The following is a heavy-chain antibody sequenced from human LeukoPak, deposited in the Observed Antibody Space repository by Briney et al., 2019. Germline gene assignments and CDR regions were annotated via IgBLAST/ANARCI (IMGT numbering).Heavy chain of an antibody. D-gene: IGHD2-15*01. Sequence: ASVTVSCKASGGTSSNYAISWVRQAPGQGLEWMGGIIPIFGTANYAQKFQGRVTITADESTSTAYMELSSLKSEDTAVYYCANSGGEEDDAFDIWGQGTMVTVSS. CDR3: ANSGGEEDDAFDI. J-gene: IGHJ3*02. CDR2: IIPIFGTA. V-gene: IGHV1-69*13. CDR1: GGTSSNYA.